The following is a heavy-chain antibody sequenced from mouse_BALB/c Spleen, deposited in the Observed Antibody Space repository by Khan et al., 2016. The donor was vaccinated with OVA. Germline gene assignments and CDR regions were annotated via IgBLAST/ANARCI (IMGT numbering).Heavy chain of an antibody. V-gene: IGHV9-3-1*01. CDR2: INTYTGEP. CDR1: GYTFTNYG. Sequence: QIQLVQSGPELKKPGETVKISCKASGYTFTNYGMNWVKQSPGKALKWMGWINTYTGEPTSADDFKGRFAFSLETSASTAYLQINNLKNADTATYFCEIPPNFSYTLDHWGQGTSVTVSA. CDR3: EIPPNFSYTLDH. J-gene: IGHJ4*01. D-gene: IGHD4-1*02.